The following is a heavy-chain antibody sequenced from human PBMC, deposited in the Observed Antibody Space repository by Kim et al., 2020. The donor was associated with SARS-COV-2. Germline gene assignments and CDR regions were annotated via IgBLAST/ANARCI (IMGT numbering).Heavy chain of an antibody. V-gene: IGHV3-48*03. Sequence: GGSLRLSCAASGFTFSSYEMNWVRQAPGKGLEWVSYISSSGSTIYYADSVKGRFTISRDNAKNSLYLQMNSLRAEDTAVYYCARGGKQYSYDPLDAFDIWGQGTMVTVSS. CDR2: ISSSGSTI. J-gene: IGHJ3*02. CDR1: GFTFSSYE. CDR3: ARGGKQYSYDPLDAFDI. D-gene: IGHD5-18*01.